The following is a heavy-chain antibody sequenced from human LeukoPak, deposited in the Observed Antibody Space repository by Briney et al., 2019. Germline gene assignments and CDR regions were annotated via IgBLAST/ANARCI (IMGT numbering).Heavy chain of an antibody. Sequence: PGESLRLSCAASGFTFSSYALHWVRQAPGKGLEFVSSISSNGGSTYYANSVKGRFTISRDNSKNTLYLQMGSLSAEDMAVYYCARQRLRLGQLSLLLDYWGQGSLVTVSS. CDR1: GFTFSSYA. D-gene: IGHD3-16*02. CDR2: ISSNGGST. V-gene: IGHV3-64*01. J-gene: IGHJ4*02. CDR3: ARQRLRLGQLSLLLDY.